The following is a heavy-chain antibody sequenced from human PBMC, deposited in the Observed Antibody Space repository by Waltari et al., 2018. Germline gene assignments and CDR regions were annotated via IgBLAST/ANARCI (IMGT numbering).Heavy chain of an antibody. V-gene: IGHV4-4*02. CDR2: VHHSGKT. J-gene: IGHJ4*02. D-gene: IGHD2-2*01. Sequence: QVQLQESGQGLVKPSGTLSLTCAVSGDSISGTYWWSWVRQSPAKGLEWIGQVHHSGKTHYNPSLQSRVTISVDKPKNQFSLNLNSVTAADTAVYYCAGDRAIGLFFDYWGRGTLVTVSS. CDR3: AGDRAIGLFFDY. CDR1: GDSISGTYW.